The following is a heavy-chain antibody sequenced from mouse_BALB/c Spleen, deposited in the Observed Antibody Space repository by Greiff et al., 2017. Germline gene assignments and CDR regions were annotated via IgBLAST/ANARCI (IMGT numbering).Heavy chain of an antibody. CDR2: INSNGGST. CDR3: ERQDWGQLGLRNYAMDY. D-gene: IGHD3-2*01. CDR1: GFTFSSYY. V-gene: IGHV5-6-2*01. J-gene: IGHJ4*01. Sequence: EVKLVESGGGLVKLGGSLKLSCAASGFTFSSYYMSWVRQTPEKRLELVAAINSNGGSTYYPDTVKGRFTISRDNAKNTLYLKMSSLMSEDTALYYCERQDWGQLGLRNYAMDYWGQGTAVTVSS.